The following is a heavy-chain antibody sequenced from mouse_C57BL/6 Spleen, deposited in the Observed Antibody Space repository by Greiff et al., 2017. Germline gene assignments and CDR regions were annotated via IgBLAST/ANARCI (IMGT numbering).Heavy chain of an antibody. V-gene: IGHV1-54*01. CDR1: GYAFTNYL. J-gene: IGHJ1*03. D-gene: IGHD1-1*01. CDR2: INPGSGGT. CDR3: ARWRVVARGWYFDV. Sequence: VQLLQSGAELVRPGTSVKVSCKASGYAFTNYLIEWVKQRPGQGLEWIGVINPGSGGTNYTEKFKGKATLPADKASSTAYMQRGSLTSEDSAVYFGARWRVVARGWYFDVWGTGTTVTVSS.